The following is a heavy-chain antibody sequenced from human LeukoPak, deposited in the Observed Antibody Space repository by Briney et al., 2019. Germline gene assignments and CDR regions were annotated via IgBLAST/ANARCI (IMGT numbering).Heavy chain of an antibody. CDR2: INPNSGGT. J-gene: IGHJ4*02. CDR1: GYTFTGYY. D-gene: IGHD1-26*01. V-gene: IGHV1-2*02. Sequence: ASVKVSCKASGYTFTGYYMHWVRQAPGQGLEWMGWINPNSGGTNYAQKFQGRVTMTRDTSISTAYMELSRLRSDDTAVYYCARVSLVGATEFDYWGQGTLATVSA. CDR3: ARVSLVGATEFDY.